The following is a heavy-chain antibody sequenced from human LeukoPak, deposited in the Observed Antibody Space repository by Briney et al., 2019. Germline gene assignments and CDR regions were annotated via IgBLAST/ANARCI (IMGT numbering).Heavy chain of an antibody. J-gene: IGHJ4*02. CDR1: GFTFSDYD. CDR3: ARVAKERVGGVYYFDY. CDR2: IGTAGDT. V-gene: IGHV3-13*01. Sequence: GGSLRLSCAASGFTFSDYDMHWVRQATGKGLEGVSSIGTAGDTYYTGSVKGRFTISRENAKNSLYLQMNSLRAGDTAVYYCARVAKERVGGVYYFDYWGQGTLVTVSS. D-gene: IGHD1-1*01.